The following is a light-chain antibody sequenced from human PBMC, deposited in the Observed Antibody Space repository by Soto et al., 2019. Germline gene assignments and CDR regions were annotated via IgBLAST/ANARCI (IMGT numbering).Light chain of an antibody. CDR1: SSNIGAGYD. CDR2: GNN. J-gene: IGLJ3*02. V-gene: IGLV1-40*01. Sequence: QSVLTQPPSVSGAPGQRVTISCTGSSSNIGAGYDVHWYQQLPGTAPKLLIYGNNNRPSGVPDRFSGSKSGTSASLAITGLQAEDEADYYCQAHDSSLSGWVFGGRTKLTVL. CDR3: QAHDSSLSGWV.